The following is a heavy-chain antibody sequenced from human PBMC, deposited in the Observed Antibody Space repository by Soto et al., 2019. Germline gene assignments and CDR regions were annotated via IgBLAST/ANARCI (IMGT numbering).Heavy chain of an antibody. D-gene: IGHD3-10*01. CDR1: GYSFTSYW. Sequence: GESLKISYKGSGYSFTSYWIGWVRQMPGKGLEWMGIIYPGDSDTRSSPSFQGQVTISADKSISTAYLQWSSLKASDTAMYYCAGGGVRGVITRTRDYYGMDVWGQGTTVTVSS. CDR3: AGGGVRGVITRTRDYYGMDV. J-gene: IGHJ6*02. CDR2: IYPGDSDT. V-gene: IGHV5-51*01.